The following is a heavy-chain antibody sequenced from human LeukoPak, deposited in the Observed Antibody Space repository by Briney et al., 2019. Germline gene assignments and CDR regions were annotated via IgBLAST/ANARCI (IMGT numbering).Heavy chain of an antibody. CDR3: AKDFPIEGAKNLFDY. D-gene: IGHD1-26*01. CDR1: GFMFSSYQ. CDR2: ISGSGGST. Sequence: GGSLRLSCAASGFMFSSYQMNWVRQAPEKGLEWVSAISGSGGSTYYADSVKGRFTISRDNSKNTLYLQMNSLRAEDTAVYCCAKDFPIEGAKNLFDYWGQGTLVTVSS. V-gene: IGHV3-23*01. J-gene: IGHJ4*02.